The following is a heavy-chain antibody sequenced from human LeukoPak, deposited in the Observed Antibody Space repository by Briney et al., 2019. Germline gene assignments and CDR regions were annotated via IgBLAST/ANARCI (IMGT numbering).Heavy chain of an antibody. CDR3: ARAPRPWNDFDY. Sequence: SQTLSLTCTVSGGSISSGSYYWSWIRQHAGKGLEWIGRIYTSGSTNYNPSLKSRVTISVDTSKNQFSLKLSSVTAADTAVYYCARAPRPWNDFDYWGQGTLVTVSS. CDR2: IYTSGST. D-gene: IGHD1-1*01. V-gene: IGHV4-61*02. J-gene: IGHJ4*02. CDR1: GGSISSGSYY.